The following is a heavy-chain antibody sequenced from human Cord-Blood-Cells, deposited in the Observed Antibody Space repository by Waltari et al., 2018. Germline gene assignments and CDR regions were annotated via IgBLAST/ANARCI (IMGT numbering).Heavy chain of an antibody. V-gene: IGHV1-2*02. CDR2: INPNSGGK. CDR3: ARDPSITGTTDAFDI. Sequence: QVQLVQSGAEVKKPGASVKVSCKASGYTFTGYYMHWVRQAPGQGLEWMGWINPNSGGKNYAQKFQGRVTMTRDTSISTAYMELSRLRSDDTAVYYCARDPSITGTTDAFDIWGQGTMVTVSS. J-gene: IGHJ3*02. D-gene: IGHD1-7*01. CDR1: GYTFTGYY.